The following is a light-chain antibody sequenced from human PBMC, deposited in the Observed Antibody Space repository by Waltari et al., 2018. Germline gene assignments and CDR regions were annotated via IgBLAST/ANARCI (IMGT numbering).Light chain of an antibody. CDR2: WAS. J-gene: IGKJ1*01. V-gene: IGKV4-1*01. Sequence: DIVMTQSPDSLAVSLGERATINCKSSQRVLYSSNNKNYLAWYQQKPGQPPKLLIYWASTRESGVPDRFSGSGSGTEFTLTINSLQAEDVAVYYCQQYYSHVRTFGQGTKVEVK. CDR1: QRVLYSSNNKNY. CDR3: QQYYSHVRT.